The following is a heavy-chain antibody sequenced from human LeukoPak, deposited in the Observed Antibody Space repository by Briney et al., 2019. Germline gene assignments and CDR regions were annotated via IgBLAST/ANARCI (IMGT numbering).Heavy chain of an antibody. V-gene: IGHV3-30*03. Sequence: GGSLRLSCAASGFTFSSYGMHWVRQAPGKGLERVAIISYDGSNEYYADSVKGRFTISRDNAKNSLYLQMNSLRAEDTAVYYCARGLVGATGPFDYWGQGTLVTVSS. D-gene: IGHD1-26*01. CDR1: GFTFSSYG. J-gene: IGHJ4*02. CDR3: ARGLVGATGPFDY. CDR2: ISYDGSNE.